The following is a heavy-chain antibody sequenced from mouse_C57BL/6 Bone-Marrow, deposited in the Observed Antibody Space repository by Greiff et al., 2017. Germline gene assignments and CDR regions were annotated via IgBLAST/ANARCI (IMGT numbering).Heavy chain of an antibody. CDR1: GYTFTGYW. Sequence: QVQLKQSGAELMKPGASVKLSCKASGYTFTGYWIAWVKQRPGHGLEWIGEIFPGSGSTHYNEKFKGKATFTADTSSNTAYLQLSGLTTEDSAIYYCATIYYGSSRYFYVWGTGTTVTVSS. V-gene: IGHV1-9*01. CDR3: ATIYYGSSRYFYV. D-gene: IGHD1-1*01. J-gene: IGHJ1*03. CDR2: IFPGSGST.